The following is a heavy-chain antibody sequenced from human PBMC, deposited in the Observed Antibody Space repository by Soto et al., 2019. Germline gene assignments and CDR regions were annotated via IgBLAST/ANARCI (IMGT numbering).Heavy chain of an antibody. J-gene: IGHJ4*02. CDR2: IHYTGST. CDR1: GDSISAYY. D-gene: IGHD3-10*01. V-gene: IGHV4-59*08. Sequence: QVQLQESGPGLVKPSETLSLTCTVSGDSISAYYWNWIRQPPGKGLEWIGHIHYTGSTNYNPSLRSRVTISIDTSEILFSLKVTSVTATDTAVYYCARQQDYYGSGSFQFDSWGQGTLVTVSS. CDR3: ARQQDYYGSGSFQFDS.